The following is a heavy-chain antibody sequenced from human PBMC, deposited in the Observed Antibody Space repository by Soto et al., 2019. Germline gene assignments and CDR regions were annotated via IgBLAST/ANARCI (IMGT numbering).Heavy chain of an antibody. V-gene: IGHV3-33*08. J-gene: IGHJ6*02. CDR1: GFTFSSYA. Sequence: QVQLVESGGGVVQPGRSLRLSCTASGFTFSSYAMHWVRQAPGKGLEWVAVIWYDGSNKYYADSVKGRFTISRDNSKNTLYLQMNSLRAEDTAVYYCARAPTAAALTSNLYYYYYYGMDVWGQGTTVTVSS. D-gene: IGHD6-13*01. CDR2: IWYDGSNK. CDR3: ARAPTAAALTSNLYYYYYYGMDV.